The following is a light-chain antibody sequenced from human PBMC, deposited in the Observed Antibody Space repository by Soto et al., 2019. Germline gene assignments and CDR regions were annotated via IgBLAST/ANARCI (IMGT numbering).Light chain of an antibody. Sequence: QSVLTQPPSVSGAPGQRVTISCTGSSSNIGAGYDVHWYQQLPGTAPKLLIYGNINRPSGVPDRFSGSKSGTSASLAITGLQAEDEADYYCQSYDRSLSGSGVFGGGIKVTVL. J-gene: IGLJ2*01. V-gene: IGLV1-40*01. CDR1: SSNIGAGYD. CDR2: GNI. CDR3: QSYDRSLSGSGV.